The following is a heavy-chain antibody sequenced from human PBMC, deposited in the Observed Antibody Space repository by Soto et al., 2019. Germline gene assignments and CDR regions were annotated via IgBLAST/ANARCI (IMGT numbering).Heavy chain of an antibody. CDR1: GFTFGDYA. J-gene: IGHJ4*02. Sequence: GGSLRLSCTASGFTFGDYAMSWVRQAPGKGLEWVGFIRSKAYGGTTEYAASVKGRFTISRDDSKSIAYLQMNSLKTEDTAVYYCTRVTYYDYVWGSYRSYYFDYWGQGTLVTVSA. CDR2: IRSKAYGGTT. D-gene: IGHD3-16*02. CDR3: TRVTYYDYVWGSYRSYYFDY. V-gene: IGHV3-49*04.